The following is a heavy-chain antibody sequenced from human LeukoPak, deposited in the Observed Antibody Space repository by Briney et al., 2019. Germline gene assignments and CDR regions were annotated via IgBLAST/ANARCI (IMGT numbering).Heavy chain of an antibody. Sequence: QPGGSLRLSCAASGFIFSSYAMSWVRQAPGKGLEWVANIDPDGSEKQYGDSGKGRFTTSRDNAKNSLYLQMNSVRAEDTAIYYCARIYCFGGNNWRYFDNWGQGTLVTVSS. D-gene: IGHD3-10*01. CDR3: ARIYCFGGNNWRYFDN. CDR2: IDPDGSEK. CDR1: GFIFSSYA. V-gene: IGHV3-7*01. J-gene: IGHJ4*02.